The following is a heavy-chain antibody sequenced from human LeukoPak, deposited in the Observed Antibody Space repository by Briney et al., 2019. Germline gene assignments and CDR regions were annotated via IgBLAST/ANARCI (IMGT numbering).Heavy chain of an antibody. CDR1: GFTFSSYS. D-gene: IGHD3-16*01. CDR3: ARDGGANGHD. Sequence: GGSLRLSCEASGFTFSSYSMNWVRQAPGKGLEWVSYISFSSATIHYADSVKGRFTISRDNAKNSLYLQLNSLRAEDTALYYCARDGGANGHDWGQGTLVTVSS. V-gene: IGHV3-48*01. CDR2: ISFSSATI. J-gene: IGHJ4*02.